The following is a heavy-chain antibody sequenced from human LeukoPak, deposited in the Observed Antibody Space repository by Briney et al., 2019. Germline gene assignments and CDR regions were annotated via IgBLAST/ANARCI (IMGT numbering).Heavy chain of an antibody. D-gene: IGHD1-7*01. CDR2: INHSGST. V-gene: IGHV4-34*01. Sequence: GSLRLSCAASEFSVGSNYMTWVRQPPGKGLEWIGEINHSGSTNYNPSLKSRVTISVDTSKNQFSLKLSSVTAADTAVYYCARGGITGTTDLDYWGQGTLVTVSS. CDR1: EFSVGSNY. CDR3: ARGGITGTTDLDY. J-gene: IGHJ4*02.